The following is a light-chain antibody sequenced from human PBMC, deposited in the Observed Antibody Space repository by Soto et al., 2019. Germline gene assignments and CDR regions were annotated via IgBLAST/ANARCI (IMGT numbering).Light chain of an antibody. V-gene: IGKV3-15*01. CDR2: DAS. CDR3: QQYNNWTPT. CDR1: ESVGRH. Sequence: EVVLTQSPATLSVSPGERATLSWGASESVGRHLAWYHQKPGQAPKLLIFDASTRATGVPARLSGSGYGTEFTITVSSLKSEDIAVYLCQQYNNWTPTFGHGTRLEIK. J-gene: IGKJ5*01.